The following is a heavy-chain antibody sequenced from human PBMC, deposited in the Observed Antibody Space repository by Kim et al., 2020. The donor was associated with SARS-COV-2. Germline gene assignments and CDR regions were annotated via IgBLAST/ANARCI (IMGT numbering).Heavy chain of an antibody. D-gene: IGHD3-10*01. J-gene: IGHJ3*02. V-gene: IGHV4-59*09. CDR3: ASGVGEARI. CDR2: T. Sequence: TNYTPSLKGRVTISIDTAKNQFSLKLSSMTAADTAVYYCASGVGEARIWGQGTMVTVSP.